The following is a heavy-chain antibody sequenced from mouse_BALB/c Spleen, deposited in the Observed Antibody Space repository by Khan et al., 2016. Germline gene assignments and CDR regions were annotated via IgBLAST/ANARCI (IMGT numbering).Heavy chain of an antibody. V-gene: IGHV1-80*01. Sequence: QVRLQQSGAELVRPGSSVKISCKASGYAFSSYRMNWVKQRPGQGLEWIGQIYPGDGDTNYNGKFKGKATLTADKSSSTAYMQLSSLTSEDSAVYFCARHGSSYDYYAMDYWGQGTSVTVSS. D-gene: IGHD1-1*01. J-gene: IGHJ4*01. CDR3: ARHGSSYDYYAMDY. CDR2: IYPGDGDT. CDR1: GYAFSSYR.